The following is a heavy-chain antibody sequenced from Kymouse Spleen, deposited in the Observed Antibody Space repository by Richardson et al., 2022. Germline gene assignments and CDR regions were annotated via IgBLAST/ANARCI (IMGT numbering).Heavy chain of an antibody. J-gene: IGHJ4*02. D-gene: IGHD3-10*01. CDR1: GFTFSSYS. Sequence: EVQLVESGGGLVQPGGSLRLSCAASGFTFSSYSMNWVRQAPGKGLEWVSYISSSSSTIYYADSVKGRFTISRDNAKNSLYLQMNSLRDEDTAVYYCARLWSVGSGSYSFDYWGQGTLVTVSS. V-gene: IGHV3-48*02. CDR3: ARLWSVGSGSYSFDY. CDR2: ISSSSSTI.